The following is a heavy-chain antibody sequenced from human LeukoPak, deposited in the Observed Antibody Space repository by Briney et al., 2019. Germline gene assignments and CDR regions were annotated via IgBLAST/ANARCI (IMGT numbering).Heavy chain of an antibody. CDR2: VYYSGST. V-gene: IGHV4-39*07. CDR1: GGSFSSYY. Sequence: SETLSLTCAVYGGSFSSYYWGWIRQPPGKGLEWIGSVYYSGSTYYNPSLKSRVTISVDTSKNQFSLKLSSVTAADTAVYYCARENCSGGSCYSIYYYYYMDVWGKGTTVTVSS. CDR3: ARENCSGGSCYSIYYYYYMDV. J-gene: IGHJ6*03. D-gene: IGHD2-15*01.